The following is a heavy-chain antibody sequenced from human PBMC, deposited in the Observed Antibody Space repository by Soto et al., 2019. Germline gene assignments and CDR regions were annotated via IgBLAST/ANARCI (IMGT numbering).Heavy chain of an antibody. D-gene: IGHD2-15*01. J-gene: IGHJ5*02. CDR2: ISSSSSTI. CDR3: ARGGCSGGSCYRSNWFDP. CDR1: GFTFSSYS. V-gene: IGHV3-48*01. Sequence: GGSLRLSCAASGFTFSSYSMNWVRQAPGKGLEWVSYISSSSSTIYYADSVKGRFTISRDNAKNSLYLQMNSLRAEDTAVYYCARGGCSGGSCYRSNWFDPWGQGTLVTVSS.